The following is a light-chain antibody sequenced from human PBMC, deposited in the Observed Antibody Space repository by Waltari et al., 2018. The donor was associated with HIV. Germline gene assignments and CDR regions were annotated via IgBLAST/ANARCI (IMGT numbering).Light chain of an antibody. J-gene: IGKJ5*01. Sequence: DIQMTQSPSSLSASAGDRVTITCQASQAPKVLIYDASNLETGVPSRFSGSGSGTDFTFTISSLQPEDIATYYCQQYDSLPITFGQGTRLEI. CDR3: QQYDSLPIT. CDR2: DAS. V-gene: IGKV1-33*01.